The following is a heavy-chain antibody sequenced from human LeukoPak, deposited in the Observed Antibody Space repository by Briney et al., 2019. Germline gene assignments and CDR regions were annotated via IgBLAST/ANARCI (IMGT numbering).Heavy chain of an antibody. CDR1: GGSFSGYY. CDR3: ARAPSGLVEPPTRGDYFDY. CDR2: MNHSGSS. V-gene: IGHV4-34*01. Sequence: SETLSLTCAVYGGSFSGYYWSWIRQSPGKGLEWIGEMNHSGSSNHNPSLKSRVTISVDTSKNQFSLQLRSVTAADTAVYYCARAPSGLVEPPTRGDYFDYWGQGTLVTVSS. J-gene: IGHJ4*02. D-gene: IGHD2-2*01.